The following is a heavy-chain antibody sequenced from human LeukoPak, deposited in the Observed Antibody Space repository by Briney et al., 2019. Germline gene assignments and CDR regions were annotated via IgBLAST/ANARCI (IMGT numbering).Heavy chain of an antibody. J-gene: IGHJ4*02. V-gene: IGHV3-23*01. CDR3: AKTLPYQVYCSGGSCPYLFDH. CDR2: IRGSGVNT. Sequence: GGSLRLSCAASGFTFSIYGMSWLRQAPGKGLEWVSAIRGSGVNTFYADSVKGRFTISRDNSKNTLYLEMNSLRAEDTAVYYCAKTLPYQVYCSGGSCPYLFDHWGQGTLVTVSS. D-gene: IGHD2-15*01. CDR1: GFTFSIYG.